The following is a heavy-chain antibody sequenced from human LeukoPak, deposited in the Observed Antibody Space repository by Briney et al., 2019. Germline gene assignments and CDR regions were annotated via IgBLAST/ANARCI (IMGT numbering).Heavy chain of an antibody. CDR2: INPNSGGT. V-gene: IGHV1-2*02. D-gene: IGHD5-12*01. CDR3: AREKGYSGYEYYYYMDV. CDR1: GYTFTGYY. J-gene: IGHJ6*03. Sequence: ASVKVSCKASGYTFTGYYMHWVRQAPGQGLEWMGWINPNSGGTNYAQKFQGRVTMTRDTSISTAYMELSRLRSDDTAVYYCAREKGYSGYEYYYYMDVWGKGTMVTVSS.